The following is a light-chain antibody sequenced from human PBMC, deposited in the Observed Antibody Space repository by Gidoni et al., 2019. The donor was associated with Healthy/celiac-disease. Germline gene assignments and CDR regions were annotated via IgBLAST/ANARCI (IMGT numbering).Light chain of an antibody. CDR2: SNN. J-gene: IGLJ2*01. CDR1: SSNIGSNT. CDR3: AAWDDSLNGVV. V-gene: IGLV1-44*01. Sequence: QSVLTQPPSPSGPPGQRVTIPCSGSSSNIGSNTVNWYQQLPGTAPKLLIYSNNQRPSGVPDRFSGSKSGTSASLAISGLQSEDEADYYCAAWDDSLNGVVFGGGTKLTVL.